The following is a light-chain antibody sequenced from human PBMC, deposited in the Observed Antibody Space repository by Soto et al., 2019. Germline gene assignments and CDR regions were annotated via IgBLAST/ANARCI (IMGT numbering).Light chain of an antibody. CDR3: SSYTNINTPVV. Sequence: QSALTQPASVSGSPGQSITISCTGTSSDVGGYNYVSWYQQHPGKAPKLMIYDVSNWPSGVSNRFSGSKSGNTASLTISGLQAEDEADYYCSSYTNINTPVVFGGGTKLTVL. J-gene: IGLJ2*01. V-gene: IGLV2-14*01. CDR2: DVS. CDR1: SSDVGGYNY.